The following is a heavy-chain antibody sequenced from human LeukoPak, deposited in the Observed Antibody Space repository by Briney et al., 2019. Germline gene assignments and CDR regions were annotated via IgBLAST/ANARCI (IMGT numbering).Heavy chain of an antibody. V-gene: IGHV4-59*02. CDR1: GGSVSGYY. Sequence: SETLSLTCTVSGGSVSGYYWSWIRQPPGKGLEWIGYSYSSGSTTYNPSLKSRVTISVDTSKNQFSLKLSSVTAADTAVYYCARAFRTGTTSYWGQGTLVTVSS. CDR2: SYSSGST. J-gene: IGHJ4*02. D-gene: IGHD1-7*01. CDR3: ARAFRTGTTSY.